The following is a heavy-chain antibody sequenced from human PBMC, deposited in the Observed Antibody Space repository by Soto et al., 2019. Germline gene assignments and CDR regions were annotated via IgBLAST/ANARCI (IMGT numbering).Heavy chain of an antibody. Sequence: ASVKVSCKASGYTFTSYYMHWVRQAPGQGLEWMGIINPSGGSTSYAQKFQGRVTMTRDTSTSTVYMELSSLRSEDTAVYYCARDFSGYFDWFLSDPTQSDIQYYYYYGMDVWGQGTTVTVSS. CDR3: ARDFSGYFDWFLSDPTQSDIQYYYYYGMDV. D-gene: IGHD3-9*01. J-gene: IGHJ6*02. V-gene: IGHV1-46*01. CDR1: GYTFTSYY. CDR2: INPSGGST.